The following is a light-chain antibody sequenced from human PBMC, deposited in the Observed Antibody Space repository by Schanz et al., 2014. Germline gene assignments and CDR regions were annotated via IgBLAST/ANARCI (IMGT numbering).Light chain of an antibody. J-gene: IGKJ2*01. V-gene: IGKV3-15*01. CDR3: QQYNNWPPYA. CDR2: GAS. CDR1: QTVGSN. Sequence: EIVMTQSPATLSVSPGERATLSCRASQTVGSNLAWYQQNPGQAPRLLIYGASTRATGVPARFSGSGSGTEFTLTISSLQSEDFAVYFCQQYNNWPPYAFGQGTKVEIK.